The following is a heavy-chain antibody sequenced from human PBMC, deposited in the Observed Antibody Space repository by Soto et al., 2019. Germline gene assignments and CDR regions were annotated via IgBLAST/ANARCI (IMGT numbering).Heavy chain of an antibody. CDR2: IYPGDSDT. D-gene: IGHD2-15*01. V-gene: IGHV5-51*01. CDR3: ARLAADCSGGSCYVSSFDY. J-gene: IGHJ4*02. Sequence: GESQKISSKGSGYSFTSYWIGWVRQMPGKGLECMGIIYPGDSDTRYSPSFQGQVTISADKSISTAYLQWSSLKASDTAMYYCARLAADCSGGSCYVSSFDYWGQGTLVTVSS. CDR1: GYSFTSYW.